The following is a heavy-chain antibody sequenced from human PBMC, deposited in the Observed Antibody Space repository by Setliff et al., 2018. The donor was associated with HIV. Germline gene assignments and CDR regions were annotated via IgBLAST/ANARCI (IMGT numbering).Heavy chain of an antibody. CDR3: AGGYCSGGTCYPRDY. V-gene: IGHV3-21*01. D-gene: IGHD2-15*01. Sequence: GESLRLSCAASGFTFSSYSMNWVRQAPGKGLEWVSSISSSSSFIYYADSVKGRFTISRDDAKNSLFLQMNSLRAEDTAVYYCAGGYCSGGTCYPRDYWGQGTLVTVSS. CDR1: GFTFSSYS. CDR2: ISSSSSFI. J-gene: IGHJ4*02.